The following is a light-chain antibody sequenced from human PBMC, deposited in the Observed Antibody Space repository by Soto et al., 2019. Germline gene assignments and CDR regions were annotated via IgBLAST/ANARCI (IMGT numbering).Light chain of an antibody. J-gene: IGKJ4*01. CDR1: QSVSSY. V-gene: IGKV3-11*01. Sequence: EIVLTQSPVTLSLSPGERATLSCRASQSVSSYLAWYQHKPGQAPRLLIYDAYNRATGIQARFSGSGSGTDFTLTIDNLEPEDFAVYYCKQYGSSPLTFGGGTKVDIK. CDR2: DAY. CDR3: KQYGSSPLT.